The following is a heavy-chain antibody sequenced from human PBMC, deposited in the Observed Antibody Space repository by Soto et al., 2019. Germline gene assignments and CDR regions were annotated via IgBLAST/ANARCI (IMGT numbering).Heavy chain of an antibody. CDR2: IVVGSGDT. Sequence: SGKVSCKASGFTFSGSAVQWVRQARGQRLEWIGWIVVGSGDTNSAQKFQERVTITRDTSTSTAYLQIRSLRSEDTAVYYCAATIMAAVGTGHYYGMDVWGQGTTVTVSS. V-gene: IGHV1-58*01. D-gene: IGHD6-13*01. CDR3: AATIMAAVGTGHYYGMDV. CDR1: GFTFSGSA. J-gene: IGHJ6*02.